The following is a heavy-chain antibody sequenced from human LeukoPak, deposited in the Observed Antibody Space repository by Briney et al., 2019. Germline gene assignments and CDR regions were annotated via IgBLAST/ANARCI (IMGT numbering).Heavy chain of an antibody. CDR3: ARLNMATITSFDY. Sequence: SETLSLTCTVSGGSISSYYWSWIRQPPGKGLEWIGYIYYSGSTNYNPSLKSRVTISVDTSKNQFSLKLSSVTVADTAVYYCARLNMATITSFDYWGQGTLVTVSS. V-gene: IGHV4-59*08. CDR1: GGSISSYY. CDR2: IYYSGST. D-gene: IGHD5-24*01. J-gene: IGHJ4*02.